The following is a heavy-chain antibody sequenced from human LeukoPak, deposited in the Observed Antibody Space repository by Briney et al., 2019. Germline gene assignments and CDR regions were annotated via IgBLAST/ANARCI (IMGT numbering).Heavy chain of an antibody. D-gene: IGHD5/OR15-5a*01. CDR3: ANSRGVSTNFDQ. CDR2: ISDNARST. V-gene: IGHV3-23*01. Sequence: PGGSLRLSCAASGFTFSSYAMSWVRQAPGRGLEWVSTISDNARSTYYSDSVKGRFTISRDNSKSTLYLQMNSLRAEDTAVYYCANSRGVSTNFDQWGQGTLVTVSS. J-gene: IGHJ4*02. CDR1: GFTFSSYA.